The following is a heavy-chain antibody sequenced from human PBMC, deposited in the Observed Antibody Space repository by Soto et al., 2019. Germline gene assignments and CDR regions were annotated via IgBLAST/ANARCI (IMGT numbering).Heavy chain of an antibody. V-gene: IGHV1-18*01. J-gene: IGHJ4*02. CDR3: ARGRYGDY. Sequence: QVHLVQSGAEVKKPGASVKVSCKGSGYGFTTYGITWVRQAPGQGHEWMASISAQNGNTNYAQKLQGRVTVTRAPSTSTAYMELRSLRSDDTDVYYCARGRYGDYWGQGALVTVSS. D-gene: IGHD1-1*01. CDR2: ISAQNGNT. CDR1: GYGFTTYG.